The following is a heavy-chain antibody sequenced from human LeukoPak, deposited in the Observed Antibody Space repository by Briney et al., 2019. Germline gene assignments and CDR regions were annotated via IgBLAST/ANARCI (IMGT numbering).Heavy chain of an antibody. CDR3: ARGPPHCTNGVCPLSY. Sequence: GGSLRLSCAASGFTFSSYWMHWVRQAPGKGLVWVSRINSDGSSTSYADSVKGRFTISRDNAKNTLYLQMNSLRAEDTAVYYCARGPPHCTNGVCPLSYWGQGTLVTVSS. D-gene: IGHD2-8*01. CDR2: INSDGSST. J-gene: IGHJ4*02. V-gene: IGHV3-74*01. CDR1: GFTFSSYW.